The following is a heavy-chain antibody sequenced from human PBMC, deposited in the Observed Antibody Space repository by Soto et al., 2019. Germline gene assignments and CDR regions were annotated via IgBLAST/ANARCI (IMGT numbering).Heavy chain of an antibody. CDR2: IYHSGST. D-gene: IGHD3-22*01. V-gene: IGHV4-4*02. J-gene: IGHJ4*02. Sequence: TLSLTCAVSGGSISSSNWWSWVRQPPGKGLEWIGEIYHSGSTNYNPSLKSRVTISMDKSKNQFSLKLNSVTAADTAVYYCASNQDFYDSSGYYYWGQGTLVTVS. CDR1: GGSISSSNW. CDR3: ASNQDFYDSSGYYY.